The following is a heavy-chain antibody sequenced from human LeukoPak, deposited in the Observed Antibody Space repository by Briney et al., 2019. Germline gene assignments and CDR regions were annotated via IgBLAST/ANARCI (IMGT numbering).Heavy chain of an antibody. V-gene: IGHV3-21*04. Sequence: PGGSLRLSCAASGFTFSSYAMNWVRQAPGKGLEWVSSISSSSSYIYYADSVKGRFTISRDNAKNSLYLQMNSLRAEDTALYYCAKDINPPYGDYGPDIWGQGTMVTVSS. J-gene: IGHJ3*02. D-gene: IGHD4-17*01. CDR3: AKDINPPYGDYGPDI. CDR1: GFTFSSYA. CDR2: ISSSSSYI.